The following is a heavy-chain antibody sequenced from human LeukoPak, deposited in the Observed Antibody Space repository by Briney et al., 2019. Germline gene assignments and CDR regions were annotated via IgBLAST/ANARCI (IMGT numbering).Heavy chain of an antibody. Sequence: PGGSLRLSCAASGFTFDNYAMSWVRQAPGKGPEWVSTLSGTGYSTFYADSVKGRFTISRDTSKNTVYLQMNSLRAEDTAVYYCARGGTGVPAASDYWGQGILVTVSS. CDR2: LSGTGYST. D-gene: IGHD2-2*01. CDR1: GFTFDNYA. J-gene: IGHJ4*02. V-gene: IGHV3-23*01. CDR3: ARGGTGVPAASDY.